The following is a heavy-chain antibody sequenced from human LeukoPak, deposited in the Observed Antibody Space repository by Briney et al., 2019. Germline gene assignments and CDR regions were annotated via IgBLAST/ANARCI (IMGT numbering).Heavy chain of an antibody. J-gene: IGHJ4*02. CDR1: GGSFSGYY. D-gene: IGHD3-10*01. CDR3: ARGRSTMARGAVFDY. V-gene: IGHV4-34*01. Sequence: PSETLSLTCAVYGGSFSGYYRSWIRQPPGKGLEWIGEINHSGSTNYNPSLKSRVTISVDTSKNQFSLKLSSVTAADTAVYYCARGRSTMARGAVFDYWGQGTLVTVSS. CDR2: INHSGST.